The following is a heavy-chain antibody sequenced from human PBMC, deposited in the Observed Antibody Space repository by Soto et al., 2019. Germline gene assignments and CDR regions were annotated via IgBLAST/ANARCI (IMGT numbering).Heavy chain of an antibody. V-gene: IGHV4-59*01. CDR2: IYYSGST. Sequence: SETLSLTCVVSGASLTGYYWSWIRQPPGKGLEWIGYIYYSGSTNYNPSLKSRVTISVDTSKNQFSLKLSSVTAADTAVYYCATRAYCLSADCREDYFGMDVWGQGTTVTVSS. D-gene: IGHD2-21*01. CDR3: ATRAYCLSADCREDYFGMDV. CDR1: GASLTGYY. J-gene: IGHJ6*02.